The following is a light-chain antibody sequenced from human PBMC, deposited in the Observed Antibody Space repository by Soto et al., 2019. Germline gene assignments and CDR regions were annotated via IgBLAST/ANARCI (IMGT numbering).Light chain of an antibody. CDR3: QQRSNRLT. CDR1: QSVGNN. CDR2: VSS. Sequence: EIVMTQSPATLAVSTGQRVNLSGRASQSVGNNLAWYQQTPGQAPRLLIYVSSTRATDVQARFSGSGSGTEFPLTISSLKSEDFAVYYCQQRSNRLTCGQGKRLEIK. J-gene: IGKJ5*01. V-gene: IGKV3-15*01.